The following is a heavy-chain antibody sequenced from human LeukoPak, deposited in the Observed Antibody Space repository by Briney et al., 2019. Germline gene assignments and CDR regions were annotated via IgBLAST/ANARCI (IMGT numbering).Heavy chain of an antibody. V-gene: IGHV4-4*07. D-gene: IGHD3-22*01. Sequence: SETLSLTCTVSGASISSYYWSWIRQPAGKGLEWIGRIYTSGSTNYNPSVKSRVTISVDKSKNQFSLKLSSVTAADTAVYYCARDYFDSSGYYGRGGYYYMDVWGQGTTVTVSS. CDR1: GASISSYY. CDR3: ARDYFDSSGYYGRGGYYYMDV. J-gene: IGHJ6*03. CDR2: IYTSGST.